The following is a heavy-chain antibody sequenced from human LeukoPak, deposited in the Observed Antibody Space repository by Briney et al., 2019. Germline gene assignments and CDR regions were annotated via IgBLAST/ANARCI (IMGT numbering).Heavy chain of an antibody. D-gene: IGHD2-2*02. CDR3: AKDRGAVVVPAAITGDYMDV. CDR1: GFTFSSYS. J-gene: IGHJ6*03. CDR2: ISSSSSTI. Sequence: GGSLRLSCAASGFTFSSYSMNWVRQAPGKGLEWVSYISSSSSTIYYADSVKGRFTISRDNAKNSLYLQMNSLRAEDTAVYYCAKDRGAVVVPAAITGDYMDVWGKGTTVTVSS. V-gene: IGHV3-48*04.